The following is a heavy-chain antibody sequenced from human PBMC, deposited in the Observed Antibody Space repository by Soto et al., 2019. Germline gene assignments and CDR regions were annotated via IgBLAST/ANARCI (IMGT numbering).Heavy chain of an antibody. J-gene: IGHJ4*02. CDR2: IFWNDDK. CDR1: VFSLSTIGVG. V-gene: IGHV2-5*01. CDR3: AHTSGSSGWAIVDY. Sequence: QITLKEAGPTQVKPTQTLTLTCTASVFSLSTIGVGVGWIRQPPGKALEWLALIFWNDDKRYSPTLSTRITITKNTSKNQVVLTMTNMVPVDTATYYCAHTSGSSGWAIVDYWGQGTLVTVSS. D-gene: IGHD6-19*01.